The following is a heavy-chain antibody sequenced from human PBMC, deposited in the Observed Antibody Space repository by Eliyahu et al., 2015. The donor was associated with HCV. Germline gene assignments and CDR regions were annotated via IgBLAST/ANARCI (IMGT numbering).Heavy chain of an antibody. J-gene: IGHJ4*02. CDR2: IQSNGAT. D-gene: IGHD3-10*01. CDR3: ARDRGVYFDS. V-gene: IGHV3-53*02. Sequence: EXQLVETGGGLIXPGGSXRXSCAASGXTVSGSHMSWLSQAPGQGLQWVSLIQSNGATYYADSVTGRFTMSRDNSQNTLHLQMNGLRDDDTAIYYCARDRGVYFDSWGQGTPVSVSA. CDR1: GXTVSGSH.